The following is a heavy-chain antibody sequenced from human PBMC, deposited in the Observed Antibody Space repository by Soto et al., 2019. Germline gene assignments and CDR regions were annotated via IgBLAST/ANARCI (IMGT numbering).Heavy chain of an antibody. Sequence: QVQLQESGPGLVKPSGTLSLTCAVSGGSISSTNWWSWVRQPPGKGLEWIGEIYHSGSTTYNPSLKSRVTMSVDKSKNQFSLRLSSVTAADTAVYYCARDGAAALFRPPLTFWGQGTLVTVSS. CDR3: ARDGAAALFRPPLTF. J-gene: IGHJ4*02. CDR1: GGSISSTNW. D-gene: IGHD6-13*01. V-gene: IGHV4-4*02. CDR2: IYHSGST.